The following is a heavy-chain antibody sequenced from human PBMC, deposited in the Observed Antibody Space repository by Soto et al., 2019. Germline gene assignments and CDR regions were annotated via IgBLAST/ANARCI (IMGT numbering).Heavy chain of an antibody. V-gene: IGHV1-18*01. CDR2: ISAFNGNT. D-gene: IGHD6-19*01. CDR1: GYSFTNYG. Sequence: QDQLLQSGAEVKKPGASVTVSCKASGYSFTNYGIIWVRQAPGQGLEWMGWISAFNGNTHYAQKLQGRVTMTTDASTSTAYMQLRSLRSDDTAVYYCARDRGVAPPVAGNTHYYYYMDVWGKGTTVTVSS. CDR3: ARDRGVAPPVAGNTHYYYYMDV. J-gene: IGHJ6*03.